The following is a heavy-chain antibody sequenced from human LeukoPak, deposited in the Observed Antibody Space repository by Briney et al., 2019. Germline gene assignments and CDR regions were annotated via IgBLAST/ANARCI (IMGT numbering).Heavy chain of an antibody. Sequence: PGGSLRLSCAASGFTFSSYWMSWVRQAPGKGLEWAANIKQDGSEKYYVDSVKGRFTISRDNAKNSLYLQMNSLRAEDTAVYYCARGTNYGELEYFQHWGQGTLVTVSS. V-gene: IGHV3-7*04. D-gene: IGHD4-17*01. CDR1: GFTFSSYW. J-gene: IGHJ1*01. CDR2: IKQDGSEK. CDR3: ARGTNYGELEYFQH.